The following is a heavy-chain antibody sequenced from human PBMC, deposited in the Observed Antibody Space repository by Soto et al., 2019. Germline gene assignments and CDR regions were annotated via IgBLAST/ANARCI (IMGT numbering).Heavy chain of an antibody. D-gene: IGHD4-17*01. V-gene: IGHV4-31*03. CDR1: GGSISSGGYY. J-gene: IGHJ6*02. Sequence: QVQLQESGPGLVKPSQTLSLTCTVSGGSISSGGYYWSWIRQHPGKGLEWIGYIYYSGSTYYNPSLKSRVTISVDTSKNQFSLKLSSATAADTAVYYCARDLRYGDYESYGMDVWGQGTTVTVSS. CDR2: IYYSGST. CDR3: ARDLRYGDYESYGMDV.